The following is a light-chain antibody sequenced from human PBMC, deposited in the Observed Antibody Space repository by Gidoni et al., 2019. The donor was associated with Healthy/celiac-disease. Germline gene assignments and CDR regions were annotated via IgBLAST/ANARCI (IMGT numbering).Light chain of an antibody. V-gene: IGKV1-39*01. J-gene: IGKJ3*01. Sequence: DIQMTPSPSSLSASVGDRVTITCRASQSISSYLNWYQQKPGKAPKLLIYTASSLQSGVPSRFSGSGSGKDFTLTISSLQPEDFATYYWQQSYSTLFTFGPGTKVDIK. CDR2: TAS. CDR1: QSISSY. CDR3: QQSYSTLFT.